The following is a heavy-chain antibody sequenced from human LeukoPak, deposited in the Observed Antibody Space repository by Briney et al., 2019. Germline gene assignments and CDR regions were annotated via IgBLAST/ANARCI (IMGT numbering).Heavy chain of an antibody. CDR2: IGGGGGST. CDR3: AKVGPSTMVRGVPTLAFDY. Sequence: GGSLSLSWEAPGLTFGSFAMGWFRKAQGKGREWASLIGGGGGSTYYADSVKGRFTISRDNSKNTLYLQMNSLRAEDTAVYYCAKVGPSTMVRGVPTLAFDYWGQGTLVTVSS. V-gene: IGHV3-23*01. CDR1: GLTFGSFA. J-gene: IGHJ4*02. D-gene: IGHD3-10*01.